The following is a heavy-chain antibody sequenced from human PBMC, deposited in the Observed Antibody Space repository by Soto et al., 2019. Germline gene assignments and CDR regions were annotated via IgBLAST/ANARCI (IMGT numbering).Heavy chain of an antibody. CDR3: AKVYAQWLQKLYYFDY. CDR1: GFTFSSYG. D-gene: IGHD5-12*01. Sequence: GGSLRLSCAASGFTFSSYGMHWVRQAPGKGLEWVAVISYDGSNKYYADSVKGRFTISRDNSKNTLYLQMNSLRAEDTAVYYCAKVYAQWLQKLYYFDYWGQGTLVTVSS. J-gene: IGHJ4*02. CDR2: ISYDGSNK. V-gene: IGHV3-30*18.